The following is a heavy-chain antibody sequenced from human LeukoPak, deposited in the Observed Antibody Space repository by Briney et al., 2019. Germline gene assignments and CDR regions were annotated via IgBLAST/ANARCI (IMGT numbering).Heavy chain of an antibody. CDR1: GFTFSSYS. V-gene: IGHV3-30*03. Sequence: GGSLRLSCAASGFTFSSYSMHWVRQAPGKGLEWVAVISYDGSNKYYADSVKGRFTISRDNSKNTLYLQMNSLRAEDTAVYYCARPQIRDDTYCSGGSCYYYYGMDVWGQGTTVTVSS. CDR3: ARPQIRDDTYCSGGSCYYYYGMDV. D-gene: IGHD2-15*01. J-gene: IGHJ6*02. CDR2: ISYDGSNK.